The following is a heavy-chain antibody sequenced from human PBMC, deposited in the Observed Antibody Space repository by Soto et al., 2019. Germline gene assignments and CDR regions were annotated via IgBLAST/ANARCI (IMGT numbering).Heavy chain of an antibody. D-gene: IGHD3-3*01. CDR1: GFTFSSYG. CDR2: IKSKSDGGTT. J-gene: IGHJ4*02. CDR3: TTEHAVFGVVIVPFDY. V-gene: IGHV3-15*01. Sequence: GGSLRLSCAASGFTFSSYGMHWVRQAPGKGLEWVGRIKSKSDGGTTDYAAPVKGRVAISRDDSSNTLYLQMNSLKTEDTAVYYCTTEHAVFGVVIVPFDYWGQGTLVTVSS.